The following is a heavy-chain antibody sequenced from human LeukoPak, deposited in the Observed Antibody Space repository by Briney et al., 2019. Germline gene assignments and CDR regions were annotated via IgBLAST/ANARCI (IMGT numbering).Heavy chain of an antibody. V-gene: IGHV4-30-4*01. J-gene: IGHJ5*02. D-gene: IGHD3-10*01. CDR1: GGSISSGDYY. CDR3: AREYITYYYGSGSYYSTNNWFDP. Sequence: SQTPSLTCTVSGGSISSGDYYWSWIRQPPGKGLEWIGYIYYSGSTYYNPSLKSRVTISVDTSKNQFSLKLSSVTAADTAVYYCAREYITYYYGSGSYYSTNNWFDPWGQGTLVTVSS. CDR2: IYYSGST.